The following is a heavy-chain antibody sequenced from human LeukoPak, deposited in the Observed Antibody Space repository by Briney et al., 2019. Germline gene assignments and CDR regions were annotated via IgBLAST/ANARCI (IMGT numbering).Heavy chain of an antibody. J-gene: IGHJ4*02. CDR2: ISGSGGST. D-gene: IGHD3-10*01. CDR3: AKEGVRGVIGYFDY. V-gene: IGHV3-23*01. CDR1: GFTFSSYW. Sequence: GGSLRLSCAASGFTFSSYWMSWVRQAPGKGLEWVSVISGSGGSTYYADSVKGRFTISRDNSKNTLYLQMNSLRAEDTAVYYCAKEGVRGVIGYFDYWGQGTLVTVSS.